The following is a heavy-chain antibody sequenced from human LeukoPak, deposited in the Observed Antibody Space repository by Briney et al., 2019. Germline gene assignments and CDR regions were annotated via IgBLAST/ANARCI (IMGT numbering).Heavy chain of an antibody. CDR3: ARAIVGSSGYFPFDY. D-gene: IGHD3-22*01. CDR1: GGTFSSYA. Sequence: ASVKVSCKASGGTFSSYAISWVRQAPGQGLEWMGGIIPIFGTANYAQKFQGRVTITADESTSTAYMELSSLRSEDTAVYYCARAIVGSSGYFPFDYWGQGTLVTVSS. J-gene: IGHJ4*02. CDR2: IIPIFGTA. V-gene: IGHV1-69*13.